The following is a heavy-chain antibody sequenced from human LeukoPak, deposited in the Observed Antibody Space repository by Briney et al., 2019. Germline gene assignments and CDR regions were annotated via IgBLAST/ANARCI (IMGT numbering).Heavy chain of an antibody. CDR2: IYSGGST. D-gene: IGHD6-19*01. CDR3: ARAQWRTYSYYYMDV. V-gene: IGHV3-53*01. CDR1: GFTVSFNY. Sequence: GGSLRLSCAASGFTVSFNYMSWVRQAPGKGLEWISVIYSGGSTYYADSVKGRFTISRDDSKNTLYLQMNSLRAEATAIYYCARAQWRTYSYYYMDVWGKGTTVTVSS. J-gene: IGHJ6*03.